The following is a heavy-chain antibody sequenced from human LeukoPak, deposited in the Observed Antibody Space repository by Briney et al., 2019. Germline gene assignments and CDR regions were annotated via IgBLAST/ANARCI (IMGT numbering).Heavy chain of an antibody. CDR2: INPNSGGT. Sequence: ASVKVSCRASGYTFTGYYMHWVRQAPGQGLEWMGWINPNSGGTNYEQKFQGRVTMTTDTSTSTAYMDLRSLRSDDTAVYYCARVRNSGFRYVDSWGQGTLVTVSS. V-gene: IGHV1-2*02. CDR1: GYTFTGYY. J-gene: IGHJ4*02. D-gene: IGHD5-12*01. CDR3: ARVRNSGFRYVDS.